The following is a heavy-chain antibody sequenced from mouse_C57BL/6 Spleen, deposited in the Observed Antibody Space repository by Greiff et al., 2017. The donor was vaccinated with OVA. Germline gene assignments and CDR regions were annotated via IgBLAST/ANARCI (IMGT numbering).Heavy chain of an antibody. J-gene: IGHJ4*01. CDR2: FHPYNDDT. Sequence: QVHVKQSGAELVKPGASVKMSCKASGYTFTTYPIEWMKQNHGKSLEWIGNFHPYNDDTKYNEKFKGKATLTVEKSSSTVYLELSRLTSDDSAVYYCAKAGYYGAMDYWGQGTSVTVSS. CDR3: AKAGYYGAMDY. CDR1: GYTFTTYP. D-gene: IGHD1-1*01. V-gene: IGHV1-47*01.